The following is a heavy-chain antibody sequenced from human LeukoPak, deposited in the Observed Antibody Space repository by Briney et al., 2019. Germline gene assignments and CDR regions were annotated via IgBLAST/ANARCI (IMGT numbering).Heavy chain of an antibody. V-gene: IGHV1-69*13. D-gene: IGHD5-12*01. J-gene: IGHJ6*03. CDR1: GYTFTSYE. CDR2: IIPIFGTA. Sequence: SVKVSCKASGYTFTSYEINWVRQAPGQGLEWMGGIIPIFGTANYAQKFQGRVTITADESTSTAYMELSSLRSEDTAVYYCAGVDNPSYMDVWGKGTTVTVSS. CDR3: AGVDNPSYMDV.